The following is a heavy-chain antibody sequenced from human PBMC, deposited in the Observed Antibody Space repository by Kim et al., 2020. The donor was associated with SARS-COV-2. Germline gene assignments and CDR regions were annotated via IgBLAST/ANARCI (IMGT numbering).Heavy chain of an antibody. V-gene: IGHV3-33*01. CDR1: GFTFSSYG. J-gene: IGHJ6*02. D-gene: IGHD6-13*01. CDR2: IWYDGSNK. CDR3: AREFSWGGIRELAAYSGIAAAGVYYYYGMDV. Sequence: GGSLRLSCAASGFTFSSYGMHWVRQAPGKGLEWVAVIWYDGSNKYYADSVKGRFTISRDNSKNTLYLQMNSLRAEDTAVYYCAREFSWGGIRELAAYSGIAAAGVYYYYGMDVWGQGTTVTVSS.